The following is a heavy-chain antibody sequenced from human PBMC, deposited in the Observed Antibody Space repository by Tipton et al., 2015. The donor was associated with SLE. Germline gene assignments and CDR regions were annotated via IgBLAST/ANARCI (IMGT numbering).Heavy chain of an antibody. D-gene: IGHD2-15*01. CDR1: GGSISSSSYY. V-gene: IGHV4-61*09. CDR2: IYTIGYIYSSGST. J-gene: IGHJ3*02. CDR3: ARDGGPYGFDI. Sequence: TLSLTCTVSGGSISSSSYYWSWVRQPAGKGLEWIGYIYTIGYIYSSGSTNYNPSLKSRVSISLDTSKNQFSLNLTSVTAADTAVYYCARDGGPYGFDIWGTGTMITVSS.